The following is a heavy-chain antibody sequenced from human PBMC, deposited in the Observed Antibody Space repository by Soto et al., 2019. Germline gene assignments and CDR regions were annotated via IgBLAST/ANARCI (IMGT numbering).Heavy chain of an antibody. CDR1: GFSFDDYA. J-gene: IGHJ3*02. CDR3: ARTAGGRVRGALDI. D-gene: IGHD6-13*01. CDR2: IPNTENKK. Sequence: GGSLRLSCAASGFSFDDYAMTWVRQATGKGLEWVAVIPNTENKKYYADSVKGRFTISRDNSQNTLFLQMDSLMSEDTAMYYCARTAGGRVRGALDIWGQGTMVT. V-gene: IGHV3-30-3*01.